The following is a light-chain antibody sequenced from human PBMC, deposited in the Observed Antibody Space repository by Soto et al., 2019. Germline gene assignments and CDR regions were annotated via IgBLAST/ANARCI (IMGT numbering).Light chain of an antibody. Sequence: QSVLTQPASLSGSPGQSITISCTGTSGDIGSYNRVSWYQQHPGKAPKLIIYEVTDRPSGVSNRFSGSKSGNTASLTISGLQAEDEAEYYCSSYTTINKRACVFGTGTKVTVL. CDR2: EVT. J-gene: IGLJ1*01. CDR3: SSYTTINKRACV. CDR1: SGDIGSYNR. V-gene: IGLV2-14*01.